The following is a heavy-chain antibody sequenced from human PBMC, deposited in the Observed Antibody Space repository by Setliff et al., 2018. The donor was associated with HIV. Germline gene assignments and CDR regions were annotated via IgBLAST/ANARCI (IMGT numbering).Heavy chain of an antibody. CDR2: ISHTGDI. J-gene: IGHJ3*02. Sequence: SETLSLTCGVSGGSFGGYYWSWVRQSPGKGLEWVGGISHTGDITYNPSLKSRVTISADTSRNQFSLTLRSVTAADTAVYYCARANSIKGYSYGPDAFDIWGQGTMVTVSS. CDR3: ARANSIKGYSYGPDAFDI. D-gene: IGHD5-18*01. V-gene: IGHV4-34*09. CDR1: GGSFGGYY.